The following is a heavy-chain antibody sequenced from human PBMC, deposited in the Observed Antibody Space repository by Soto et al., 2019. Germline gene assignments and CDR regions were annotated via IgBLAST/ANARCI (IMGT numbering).Heavy chain of an antibody. CDR2: IMPIFRTA. D-gene: IGHD3-3*02. Sequence: QVQVEQSGAEVKKPGSSVKVSCKASGGTFSTAAISWVRQAPGQGLEWMGGIMPIFRTADYAQKFQGRVTLTXDXSTSTADLELRSLSSEDTAIYYCARDQDRPQLGGNYYYIMDVWGQGTTVTVSS. V-gene: IGHV1-69*05. CDR1: GGTFSTAA. CDR3: ARDQDRPQLGGNYYYIMDV. J-gene: IGHJ6*02.